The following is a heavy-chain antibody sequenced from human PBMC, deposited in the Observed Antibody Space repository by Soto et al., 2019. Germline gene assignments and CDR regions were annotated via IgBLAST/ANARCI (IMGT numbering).Heavy chain of an antibody. Sequence: EVRLVESGGGLVKPGGSLRLSCAASGITFSRYYMNWIRQAPGKGLEWVASISSSGGHVFYADSARGRFTISRDNAENSLDLQMDSLRADDSAVYHCAGTDESIDYWGQGTLVTVSS. CDR2: ISSSGGHV. CDR3: AGTDESIDY. V-gene: IGHV3-21*01. J-gene: IGHJ4*02. CDR1: GITFSRYY. D-gene: IGHD6-6*01.